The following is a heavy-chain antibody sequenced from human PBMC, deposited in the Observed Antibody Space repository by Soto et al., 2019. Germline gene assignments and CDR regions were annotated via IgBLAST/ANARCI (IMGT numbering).Heavy chain of an antibody. V-gene: IGHV3-23*01. J-gene: IGHJ4*02. CDR2: LNGRGIDI. CDR1: GFTFSSYA. D-gene: IGHD6-13*01. Sequence: GGSLRLSCVVSGFTFSSYAMSWVRQAPGKGLEWVSTLNGRGIDIYQADSVRGRFTISRDNSKSTLYLQMNSLRAEDTAMYYCAKGYSDSSWSHLDFWGQGTLVTVSS. CDR3: AKGYSDSSWSHLDF.